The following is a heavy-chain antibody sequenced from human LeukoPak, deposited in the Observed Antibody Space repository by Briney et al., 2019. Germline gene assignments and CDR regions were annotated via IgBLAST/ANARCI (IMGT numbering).Heavy chain of an antibody. CDR3: ARPGYYDSSGYYYPYYFDY. V-gene: IGHV5-51*01. Sequence: GESLKISCKGSGYSFTSYWIGWVRQMPGKGLEWMGIIYPGDSDTRSSPSFQGQVTISADKSISTAYLQWSSLKASDTAMYYCARPGYYDSSGYYYPYYFDYWGQGTLVTVSS. CDR1: GYSFTSYW. CDR2: IYPGDSDT. D-gene: IGHD3-22*01. J-gene: IGHJ4*02.